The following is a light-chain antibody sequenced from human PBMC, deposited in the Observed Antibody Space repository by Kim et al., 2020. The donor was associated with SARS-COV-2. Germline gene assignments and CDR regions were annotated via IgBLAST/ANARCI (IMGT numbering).Light chain of an antibody. Sequence: SPGERATLSCRASQSVGGYLAWFQQRPGQAPRLLIYDTSNRATGIPARFSGGGSGTDFTLTISSLQPEDFAVYYCQQRTNWPPLTFGGGTKVDIK. J-gene: IGKJ4*01. CDR2: DTS. V-gene: IGKV3-11*01. CDR1: QSVGGY. CDR3: QQRTNWPPLT.